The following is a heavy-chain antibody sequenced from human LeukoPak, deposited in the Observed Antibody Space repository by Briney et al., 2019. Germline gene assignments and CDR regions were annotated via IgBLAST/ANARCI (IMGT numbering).Heavy chain of an antibody. CDR2: INPNGDAT. CDR3: ARPLFCAFDNCGYWLDP. CDR1: GYTFTKYL. V-gene: IGHV1-46*01. J-gene: IGHJ5*02. D-gene: IGHD1-20*01. Sequence: ASVKVSCKTSGYTFTKYLIHRVRQDPGQGLEWVGTINPNGDATNYAPRLQGSLTLTQDTSTSTVYMELRGLTPDDTAVYYCARPLFCAFDNCGYWLDPWGPGTLVTVSS.